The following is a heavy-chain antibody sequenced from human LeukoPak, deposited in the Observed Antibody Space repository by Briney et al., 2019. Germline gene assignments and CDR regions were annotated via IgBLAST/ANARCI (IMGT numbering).Heavy chain of an antibody. J-gene: IGHJ4*02. Sequence: PGGSLRLSCAASGFPFRNYGMSWVRQAPGKGLEWVSTISGSGYSTYYTDSVKGRFTISRDNSKSTLYLQMNSLRAEDTAVYYCAKVRWDNSGWYYLDSWGQGTLVTVSS. CDR1: GFPFRNYG. V-gene: IGHV3-23*01. D-gene: IGHD6-19*01. CDR2: ISGSGYST. CDR3: AKVRWDNSGWYYLDS.